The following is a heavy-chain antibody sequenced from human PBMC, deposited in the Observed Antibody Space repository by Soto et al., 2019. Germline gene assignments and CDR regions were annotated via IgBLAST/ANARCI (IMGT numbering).Heavy chain of an antibody. J-gene: IGHJ4*02. Sequence: EVQLVESGGGLVQPGGSLRLSCAASGFTFSSYSMNWVRQAPGKGLEWVSYISSSSNTIYYADSVKGRFTISRDNAKNSLDLQMNSRRDEDTAVYYLTREGGIAVAGTSGDFWGQGTLVTVSS. CDR3: TREGGIAVAGTSGDF. CDR2: ISSSSNTI. V-gene: IGHV3-48*02. D-gene: IGHD6-19*01. CDR1: GFTFSSYS.